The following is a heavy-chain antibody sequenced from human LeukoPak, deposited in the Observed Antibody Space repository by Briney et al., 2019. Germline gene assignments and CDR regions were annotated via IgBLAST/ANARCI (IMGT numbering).Heavy chain of an antibody. J-gene: IGHJ4*02. V-gene: IGHV3-23*01. D-gene: IGHD2/OR15-2a*01. CDR1: GFTFSSYA. CDR3: ATFIAYSTPFDY. Sequence: GGSLRLSRAASGFTFSSYAMSWIRQASGKGLEWISAVSGNGINTFYADSVKGRFTISRDNSKNTLYLQINSLRAEDTALYYCATFIAYSTPFDYWGQGTQVTVAS. CDR2: VSGNGINT.